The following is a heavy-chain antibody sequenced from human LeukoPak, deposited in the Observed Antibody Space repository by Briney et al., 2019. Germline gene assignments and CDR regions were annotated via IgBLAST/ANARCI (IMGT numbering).Heavy chain of an antibody. Sequence: GSLRLSCAASGFTFRSYGMTWVRQAPGKGLEWVSAISGSGDSTYYADSVKGRFTISRDNSRNTLYLQMNSLRAGGTAVYYCAKSFRSTSLDYWGQGTLVTVSS. CDR3: AKSFRSTSLDY. CDR2: ISGSGDST. CDR1: GFTFRSYG. D-gene: IGHD2-2*01. J-gene: IGHJ4*02. V-gene: IGHV3-23*01.